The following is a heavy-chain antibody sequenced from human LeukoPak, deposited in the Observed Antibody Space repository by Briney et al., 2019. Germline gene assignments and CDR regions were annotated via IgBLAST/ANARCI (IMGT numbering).Heavy chain of an antibody. Sequence: QSGGSLRLSCAASGFTVSSNYMSWVRQAPGKGLEWVSVIYSGGSTYYADSAKGRFTISRDNSKNTLYLQMNSLRAEDTAVYYCAREGGSYNFDYWGQGTLVTVSS. CDR1: GFTVSSNY. CDR3: AREGGSYNFDY. J-gene: IGHJ4*02. V-gene: IGHV3-53*01. D-gene: IGHD1-26*01. CDR2: IYSGGST.